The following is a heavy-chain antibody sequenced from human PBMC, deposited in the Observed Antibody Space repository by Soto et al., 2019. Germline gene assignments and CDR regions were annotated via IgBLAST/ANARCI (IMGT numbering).Heavy chain of an antibody. CDR3: GRGAYGDPVDS. J-gene: IGHJ4*02. CDR2: INPEETTI. V-gene: IGHV3-74*01. Sequence: GGSLRLSCAASEFTFSNAWMSWVRQAPGKGLEWVSRINPEETTISYADSVRGRFTISRDNARDTVCLQMNSLGVEDTAVYYCGRGAYGDPVDSWGQGTLVTVSS. CDR1: EFTFSNAW. D-gene: IGHD4-17*01.